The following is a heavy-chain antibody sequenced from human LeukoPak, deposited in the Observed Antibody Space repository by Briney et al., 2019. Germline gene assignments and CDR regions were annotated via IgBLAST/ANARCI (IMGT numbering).Heavy chain of an antibody. V-gene: IGHV1-46*01. CDR3: AGERGYDFWSGYLFDY. CDR2: INTSGGST. J-gene: IGHJ4*02. D-gene: IGHD3-3*01. Sequence: ASVKVSCKASGYTFTSYYMHWVRQAPGQGLEWMGIINTSGGSTSYAQKFQGRVTMTRDTSTRIVYMELSSLRSEDTAVYYCAGERGYDFWSGYLFDYWGQGTLVTVSS. CDR1: GYTFTSYY.